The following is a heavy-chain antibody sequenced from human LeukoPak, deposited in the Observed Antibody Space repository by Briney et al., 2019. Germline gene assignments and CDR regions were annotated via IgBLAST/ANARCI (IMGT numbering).Heavy chain of an antibody. Sequence: SETLSLTCTVSSGSIASSSYYWAWIRQPPGKGLEWIGSIYYSGSTCYNTSLKSRLTISIDTSKNQFSLQLNSVTPEDTAVYYCARDRGPHSSSWYNWFDPWGQGTLVTVSS. CDR2: IYYSGST. CDR1: SGSIASSSYY. D-gene: IGHD6-13*01. V-gene: IGHV4-39*02. J-gene: IGHJ5*02. CDR3: ARDRGPHSSSWYNWFDP.